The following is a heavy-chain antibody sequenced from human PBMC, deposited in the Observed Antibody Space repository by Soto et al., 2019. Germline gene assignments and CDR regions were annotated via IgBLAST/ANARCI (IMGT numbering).Heavy chain of an antibody. J-gene: IGHJ4*01. D-gene: IGHD7-27*01. CDR1: GFTFSSYA. V-gene: IGHV3-23*01. CDR2: ISGSGDSI. CDR3: AKDRGLGIDLFDY. Sequence: EVHLLESGGGLVQPGGSLRLSCAASGFTFSSYAMSWVRQAPGKGLEWVSTISGSGDSIYYPDSVKVRFSISRDKSKNTLSVQINSLRAEDKAVYYCAKDRGLGIDLFDYWCHGTLVTVSS.